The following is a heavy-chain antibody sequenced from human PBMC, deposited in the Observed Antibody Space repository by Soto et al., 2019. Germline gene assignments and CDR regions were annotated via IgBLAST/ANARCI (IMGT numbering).Heavy chain of an antibody. V-gene: IGHV3-7*05. CDR1: GFTCSYYW. CDR3: ARSTHSSADY. D-gene: IGHD3-22*01. J-gene: IGHJ4*02. CDR2: IKPDGSEQ. Sequence: GGSLRLSCAASGFTCSYYWMSWVRQAPGKGLKWVAHIKPDGSEQFYVDSVRGRFTVSRDSAKNSMYLQMNSLRAEDTAVYYCARSTHSSADYWGQGTLVTVSS.